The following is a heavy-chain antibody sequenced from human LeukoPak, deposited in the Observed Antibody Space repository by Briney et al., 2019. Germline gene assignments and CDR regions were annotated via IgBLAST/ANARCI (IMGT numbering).Heavy chain of an antibody. V-gene: IGHV4-39*01. CDR2: IYYSGST. J-gene: IGHJ4*02. Sequence: SETLSLTCTVSGGSISSSSYYWGWIRQPPGKGLEWIGSIYYSGSTYYNPSLKSRVTISVDTSKNQFSLKLSSVTAADTAVYYCARRTYIWGNFYYFDYWGQGALVTVSS. CDR1: GGSISSSSYY. CDR3: ARRTYIWGNFYYFDY. D-gene: IGHD3-16*01.